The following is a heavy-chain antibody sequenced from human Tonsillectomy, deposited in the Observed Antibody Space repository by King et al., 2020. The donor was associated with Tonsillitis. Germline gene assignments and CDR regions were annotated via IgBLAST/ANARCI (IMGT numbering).Heavy chain of an antibody. J-gene: IGHJ4*02. CDR2: ISYDGSNK. CDR3: AGDNGYLDY. CDR1: GFTFSSYA. Sequence: VQLVESGGGVVQPGRSLRLSCAASGFTFSSYAMHWVRQAPGKGLEWVAVISYDGSNKNYADSVKGRFTISRDNSKNTLSLQMNSLRAEDTAVYYCAGDNGYLDYWGQGTLVTVSS. V-gene: IGHV3-30-3*01.